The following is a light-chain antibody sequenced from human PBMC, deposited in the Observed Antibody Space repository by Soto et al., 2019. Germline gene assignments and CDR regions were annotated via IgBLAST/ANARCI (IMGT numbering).Light chain of an antibody. Sequence: DIVMTQSPDSLAVSLGERATINCKSSQSVLYSSNNKNYLAWYQQKPGQPPKLLIYWASTRESGVPDRFSGSGSGTDFTLTISSLQAEDVALYYCQQYGSSPLTFGGGTKVDIK. V-gene: IGKV4-1*01. CDR2: WAS. CDR1: QSVLYSSNNKNY. CDR3: QQYGSSPLT. J-gene: IGKJ4*01.